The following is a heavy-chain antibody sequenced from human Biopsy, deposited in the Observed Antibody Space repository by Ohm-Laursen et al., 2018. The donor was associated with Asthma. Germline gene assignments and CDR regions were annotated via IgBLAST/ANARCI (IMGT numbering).Heavy chain of an antibody. CDR3: ARASVAASSNWFDP. J-gene: IGHJ5*02. Sequence: SQTLSLTCTVSGASIKTDDHYWSWLRQPPGKGLEWFGFIHYSGSTSYNPSLKGGVTIPVDTSKNQSSLKLSSVTAADTAVYYCARASVAASSNWFDPWGQGTLVTVSS. D-gene: IGHD6-19*01. V-gene: IGHV4-30-4*01. CDR1: GASIKTDDHY. CDR2: IHYSGST.